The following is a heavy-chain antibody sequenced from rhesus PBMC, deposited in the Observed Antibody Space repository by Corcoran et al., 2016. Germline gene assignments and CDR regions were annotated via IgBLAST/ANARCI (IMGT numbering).Heavy chain of an antibody. Sequence: EVQLVESGGGLVQPGGSLRLSCAASGFTFSSYDMSWVRQAPGKGLELVSSISYTGKTIYYAKSGKGRFTIARDNAKNSLSLQMSSLRAEDTAVYYCTRDIRTGFDVWGPGVLVTVAS. CDR1: GFTFSSYD. CDR3: TRDIRTGFDV. CDR2: ISYTGKTI. V-gene: IGHV3-136*01. J-gene: IGHJ5-1*01.